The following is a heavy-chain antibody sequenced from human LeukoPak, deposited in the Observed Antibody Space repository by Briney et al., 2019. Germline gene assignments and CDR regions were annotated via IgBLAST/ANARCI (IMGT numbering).Heavy chain of an antibody. D-gene: IGHD3-22*01. CDR2: INHSGST. CDR3: ASARGNYYDSSGYSDYFDY. Sequence: SETLSLTCAVYGGSFSGYYWSWIRQPPGKGLEWIGEINHSGSTNYNPSLKSRVTISVDTSKNQFSLKLSSVTAADTAVYYCASARGNYYDSSGYSDYFDYWGQGTLVTVSP. V-gene: IGHV4-34*01. CDR1: GGSFSGYY. J-gene: IGHJ4*02.